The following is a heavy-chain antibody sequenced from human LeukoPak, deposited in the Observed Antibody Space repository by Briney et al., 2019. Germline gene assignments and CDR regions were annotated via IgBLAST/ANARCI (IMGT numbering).Heavy chain of an antibody. CDR1: GFTFSSYW. D-gene: IGHD6-19*01. Sequence: PGGSLRLSCAASGFTFSSYWMSWVRQAPGKGLEWVVNIKQDGSEKYHVDSVKGRFTISRDNAENSLYLQMNSLRGEDTAVYFCARAGYSSGWDYWGQGTLVTVSS. V-gene: IGHV3-7*01. CDR3: ARAGYSSGWDY. CDR2: IKQDGSEK. J-gene: IGHJ4*02.